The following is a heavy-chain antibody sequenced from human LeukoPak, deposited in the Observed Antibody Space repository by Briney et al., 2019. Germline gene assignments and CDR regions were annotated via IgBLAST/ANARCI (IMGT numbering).Heavy chain of an antibody. D-gene: IGHD6-19*01. CDR2: ISSSGSTI. CDR3: ARDGSGWYILPFDY. V-gene: IGHV3-48*03. J-gene: IGHJ4*02. CDR1: GFTFSSYE. Sequence: PGGSLRLSCAASGFTFSSYEMNWVRQAPGKGLEWASYISSSGSTIYYADSVKGRFTISRDNAKNSLYLQMNSLRAEDTAVYYCARDGSGWYILPFDYWGQGTLVTVSS.